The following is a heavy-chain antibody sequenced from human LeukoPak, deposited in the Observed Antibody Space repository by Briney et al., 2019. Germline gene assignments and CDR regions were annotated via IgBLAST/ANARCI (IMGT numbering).Heavy chain of an antibody. V-gene: IGHV4-31*03. CDR2: IYYGGST. CDR1: GGSISSGGYY. CDR3: ARDLTGTSYFDY. Sequence: SQTLSLTCTVSGGSISSGGYYWSWIRQHPGKGLEWIGYIYYGGSTYYNPSLKSRVTISVDTSKNQFSLKLSSVTAADTAVYYCARDLTGTSYFDYWGQGTLVTVSS. J-gene: IGHJ4*02. D-gene: IGHD1-7*01.